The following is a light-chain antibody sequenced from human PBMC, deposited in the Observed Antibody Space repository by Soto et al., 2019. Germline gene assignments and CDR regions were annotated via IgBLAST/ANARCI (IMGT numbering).Light chain of an antibody. V-gene: IGLV3-1*01. CDR1: KLGDKY. J-gene: IGLJ2*01. CDR3: QAWDSSTVV. CDR2: QDR. Sequence: SYELTQPPSVSVSPGQTASITCSGDKLGDKYVCWYQQRPGQSPVLVIYQDRKRPSGIPERFSGSNSGNTATLTIRGTQAMDEADYYCQAWDSSTVVFAGGTKPTVL.